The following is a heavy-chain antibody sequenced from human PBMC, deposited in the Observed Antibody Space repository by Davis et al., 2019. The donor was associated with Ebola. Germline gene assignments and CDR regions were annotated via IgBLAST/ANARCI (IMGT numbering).Heavy chain of an antibody. CDR1: GGSFSSGAYS. Sequence: PSETLSLTCAVSGGSFSSGAYSWSWIRQPPGKGLEWIGYIYYSGSTNYSPSLKSRVTISVDTSKNQFSLKLSSVTAADTAVYYCARGADYYDSSGYSPPGAFDIWGQGTMVTVSS. D-gene: IGHD3-22*01. CDR2: IYYSGST. CDR3: ARGADYYDSSGYSPPGAFDI. J-gene: IGHJ3*02. V-gene: IGHV4-61*08.